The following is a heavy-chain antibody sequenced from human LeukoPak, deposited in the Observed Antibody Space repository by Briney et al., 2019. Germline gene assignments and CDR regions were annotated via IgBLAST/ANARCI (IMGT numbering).Heavy chain of an antibody. CDR3: ASGWDTVTTFGVY. CDR2: IIPIFGTA. V-gene: IGHV1-69*01. D-gene: IGHD4-17*01. CDR1: GGTFSSYA. Sequence: SVKVSCKASGGTFSSYAISWVRQAPGQGLERMGGIIPIFGTANYAQKFQGRVTITADESTSTAYMELSSLRSEDTAVYYCASGWDTVTTFGVYWGQGTLVTVPS. J-gene: IGHJ4*02.